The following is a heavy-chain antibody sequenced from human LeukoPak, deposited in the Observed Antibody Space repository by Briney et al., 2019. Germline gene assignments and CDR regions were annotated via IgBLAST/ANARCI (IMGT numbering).Heavy chain of an antibody. CDR2: IIPILGIA. Sequence: SVKVSCKASGGTFSSYAISWVRQAPGQGLEWMGRIIPILGIANYAQKFQGSVTITADKSTSTAYMELSSLRSEDTAVYYCARGASRLAAAGTEDYWGQGTLVTVSS. CDR3: ARGASRLAAAGTEDY. V-gene: IGHV1-69*04. D-gene: IGHD6-13*01. CDR1: GGTFSSYA. J-gene: IGHJ4*02.